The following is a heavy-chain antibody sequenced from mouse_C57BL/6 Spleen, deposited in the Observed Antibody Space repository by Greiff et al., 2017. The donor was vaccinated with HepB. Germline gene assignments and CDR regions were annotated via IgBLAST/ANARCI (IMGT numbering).Heavy chain of an antibody. CDR1: GYAFSSYW. Sequence: QVQLQQSGAELVKPGASVKISCKASGYAFSSYWMNWVKQRPGKGLEWIGQIYPGDGDTNYNGKFKGKATLTADKSSSTAYMQLSSLTSEDSAVYFCAREGDYSNYPFAYWGQGTLVTVSA. V-gene: IGHV1-80*01. CDR3: AREGDYSNYPFAY. CDR2: IYPGDGDT. D-gene: IGHD2-5*01. J-gene: IGHJ3*01.